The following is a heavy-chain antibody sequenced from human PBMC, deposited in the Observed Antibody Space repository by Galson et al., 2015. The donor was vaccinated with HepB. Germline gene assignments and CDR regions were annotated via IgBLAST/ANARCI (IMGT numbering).Heavy chain of an antibody. CDR1: GFSPSTSGMC. CDR3: ARLDEQGYRAFDI. D-gene: IGHD5-18*01. CDR2: IDWDDDE. V-gene: IGHV2-70*11. J-gene: IGHJ3*02. Sequence: PALVKPTQTLTLTCTFSGFSPSTSGMCVSWIRQPPGKALEFLARIDWDDDEYYSTSLKTRLTISKDSSKNQVVLKMTNMDPVDTATYYCARLDEQGYRAFDIWGQGTMVTVSS.